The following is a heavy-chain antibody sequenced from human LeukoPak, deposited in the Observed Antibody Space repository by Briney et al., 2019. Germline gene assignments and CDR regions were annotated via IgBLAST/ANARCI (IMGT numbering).Heavy chain of an antibody. CDR1: GFTFSSYW. CDR2: INSDGSST. J-gene: IGHJ4*02. D-gene: IGHD3-22*01. CDR3: ASGRDSSGYYYFDY. V-gene: IGHV3-74*01. Sequence: GGSLRLSCAASGFTFSSYWMHWVRQAPGKGLVWVSRINSDGSSTSYADSVKGRFTISRDNAKNTLYLQMNSLRAEDTAVYYCASGRDSSGYYYFDYWGQGTLVTASS.